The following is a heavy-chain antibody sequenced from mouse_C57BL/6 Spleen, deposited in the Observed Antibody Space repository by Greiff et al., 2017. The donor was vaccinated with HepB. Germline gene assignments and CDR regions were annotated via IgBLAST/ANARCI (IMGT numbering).Heavy chain of an antibody. CDR3: ARSSRWLLQGY. V-gene: IGHV3-6*01. CDR2: ISYDGSN. Sequence: EVQLQESGPGLVKPSQSLSLTCSVTGYSITSGYYWNWIRQFPGNKLEWMGYISYDGSNNYKPSLKNRISITRDTSKNQFFLKLNSVTTEDTATYYCARSSRWLLQGYWGQGTTLTVSS. CDR1: GYSITSGYY. D-gene: IGHD2-3*01. J-gene: IGHJ2*01.